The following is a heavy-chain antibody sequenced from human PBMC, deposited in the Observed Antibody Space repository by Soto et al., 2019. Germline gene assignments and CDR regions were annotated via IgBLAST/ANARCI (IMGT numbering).Heavy chain of an antibody. J-gene: IGHJ4*02. CDR3: ARGGSSSGGVN. D-gene: IGHD6-13*01. V-gene: IGHV3-21*01. Sequence: EVQLVESGGGLVKPGGSLRLSCAASGFTFSSYSMNWVRQAPGKGLEWVSSISSSSSYIYYADSVKGRFTISRDNGKNSLYLQMNSRRAEDTAVYYCARGGSSSGGVNWGQGTLVTVSS. CDR1: GFTFSSYS. CDR2: ISSSSSYI.